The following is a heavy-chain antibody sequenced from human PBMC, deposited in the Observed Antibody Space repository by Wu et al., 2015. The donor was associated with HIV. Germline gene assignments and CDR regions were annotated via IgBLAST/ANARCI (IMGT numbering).Heavy chain of an antibody. V-gene: IGHV1-18*01. D-gene: IGHD2-8*01. Sequence: QVQLVQSGVEVKKPGASVKVSCKASGYTFTNYGISWVRQAPGQGPEWMGWISTYNGVTEYAQNLQGRVAMTTDTSTNTAYMELRSLTSDDTALYYCARVFFVGGYCTDGVCLASFDVWGQGTMVTVSS. J-gene: IGHJ3*01. CDR3: ARVFFVGGYCTDGVCLASFDV. CDR1: GYTFTNYG. CDR2: ISTYNGVT.